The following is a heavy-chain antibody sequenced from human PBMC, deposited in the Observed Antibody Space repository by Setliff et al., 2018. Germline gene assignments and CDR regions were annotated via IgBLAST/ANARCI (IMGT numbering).Heavy chain of an antibody. D-gene: IGHD5-12*01. Sequence: ASVKVSCKASGYTFTGYYFHWVRQAPGQGLEWMGWINPNNGDTKSAQKFQGRLTMTRDTSISTAYMELSSLRSDDTAVYYCARQPMDTIMVTFDYWGQGIQVTVSS. CDR2: INPNNGDT. CDR3: ARQPMDTIMVTFDY. J-gene: IGHJ4*02. V-gene: IGHV1-2*02. CDR1: GYTFTGYY.